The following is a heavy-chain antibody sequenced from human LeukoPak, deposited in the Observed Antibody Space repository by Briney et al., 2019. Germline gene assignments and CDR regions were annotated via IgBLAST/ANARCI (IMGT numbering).Heavy chain of an antibody. J-gene: IGHJ6*02. CDR2: IIPIFGTA. CDR1: GGTFSSYA. V-gene: IGHV1-69*13. CDR3: AGQWLPPDNEYYYYGMDV. Sequence: GASVKVSCTASGGTFSSYAISWVRQAPGQGLEWMGGIIPIFGTANYAQKFQGRVTITADESTSTAYMELSSLRSEDTAVYYCAGQWLPPDNEYYYYGMDVWGQGTTVTVSS. D-gene: IGHD6-19*01.